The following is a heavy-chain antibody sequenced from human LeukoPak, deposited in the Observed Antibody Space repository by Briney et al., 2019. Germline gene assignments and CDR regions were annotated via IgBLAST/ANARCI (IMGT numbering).Heavy chain of an antibody. CDR1: GYTSTSYY. Sequence: ASVKVSCKASGYTSTSYYMHWMRQAPGQGLEWMGIINPSGGSTSYAQKFQGRVTMTRDTSTSTVYMELSSLRSEDTAVYYCARGPYLSYYYDSSGSPGAFDIWGQGTMVTVSS. CDR3: ARGPYLSYYYDSSGSPGAFDI. J-gene: IGHJ3*02. CDR2: INPSGGST. V-gene: IGHV1-46*03. D-gene: IGHD3-22*01.